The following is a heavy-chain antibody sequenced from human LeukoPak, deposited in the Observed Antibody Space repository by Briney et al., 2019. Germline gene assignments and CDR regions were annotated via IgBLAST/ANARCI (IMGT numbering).Heavy chain of an antibody. CDR2: FDPEEAKM. CDR1: GNSLSELS. Sequence: ASVTVSCKVSGNSLSELSRQWLRQAPGKGLECMGGFDPEEAKMVYAQNFQGRVTMTEDTSTQTAYMELSGLTSDDTAVYYCTTRSGDFGSGFVNWGQGTRVTVSA. V-gene: IGHV1-24*01. CDR3: TTRSGDFGSGFVN. D-gene: IGHD3-3*01. J-gene: IGHJ4*02.